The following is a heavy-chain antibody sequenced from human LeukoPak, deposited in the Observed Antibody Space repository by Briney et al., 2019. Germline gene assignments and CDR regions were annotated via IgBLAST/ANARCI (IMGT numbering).Heavy chain of an antibody. D-gene: IGHD5-18*01. CDR1: GASTASHY. CDR2: MFDTVST. V-gene: IGHV4-59*11. Sequence: SETLSLICTVCGASTASHYWTGLRQPPGKELEWIAYMFDTVSTKSNPSLKSRLTLSVDTSKKQSCLRLSSVTAADTAVYYCATIERGSPYGSFDFWGQGIKVTVSS. J-gene: IGHJ4*02. CDR3: ATIERGSPYGSFDF.